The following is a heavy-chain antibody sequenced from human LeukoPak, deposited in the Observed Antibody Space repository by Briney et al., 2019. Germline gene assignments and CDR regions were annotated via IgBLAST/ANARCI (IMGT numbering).Heavy chain of an antibody. V-gene: IGHV1-18*01. Sequence: WAPVKVSCKTSGYTFTRSGITWVRQAPGQGLEWMGWISGYNGDTAYAQMFQGRVTMTTDTSTSTASMELRGLRSDDTAVYYCARSGHCSGTSCYAEGIDYWGQGTLVTVSS. CDR3: ARSGHCSGTSCYAEGIDY. CDR1: GYTFTRSG. D-gene: IGHD2-2*01. J-gene: IGHJ4*02. CDR2: ISGYNGDT.